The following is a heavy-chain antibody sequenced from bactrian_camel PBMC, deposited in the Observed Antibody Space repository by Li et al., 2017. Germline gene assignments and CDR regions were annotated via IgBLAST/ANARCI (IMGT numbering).Heavy chain of an antibody. D-gene: IGHD2*01. J-gene: IGHJ4*01. Sequence: VQLVESGGGSVQAGVSLTLSCVGSGYMFSSCGMGWYRQTPGKERDLVASITSPGTPTYRDSMQGRFTISRDNVKETLYLQMNNLRTEDTGVYYCAACGTSGARRYWGQGTQVTVS. V-gene: IGHV3S53*01. CDR2: ITSPGTP. CDR3: AACGTSGARRY. CDR1: GYMFSSCG.